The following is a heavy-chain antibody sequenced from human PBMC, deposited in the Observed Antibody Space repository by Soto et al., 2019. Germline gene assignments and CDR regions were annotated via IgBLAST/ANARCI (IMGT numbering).Heavy chain of an antibody. CDR2: ISGSGGST. V-gene: IGHV3-23*01. Sequence: EVQLLESGGGLVQPGGSLRLSCAASGFTFSSYAMSWVRKAPGKGLEWVSAISGSGGSTYYADSVKGRFTISRDNSKNTLYLQMNSLRAEDTAVYYCAKGSSSWYLADYWGQGTLVTVSS. J-gene: IGHJ4*02. D-gene: IGHD6-13*01. CDR3: AKGSSSWYLADY. CDR1: GFTFSSYA.